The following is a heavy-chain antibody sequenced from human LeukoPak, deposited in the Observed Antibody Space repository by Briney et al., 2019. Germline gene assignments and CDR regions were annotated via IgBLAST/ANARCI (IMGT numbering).Heavy chain of an antibody. Sequence: GALVKVSCKASGYTFTSYGISSVRQAPGQGLEWMGWISAYNGNTNYAQKLQGRVTMTTDTSTSTAYMELRSLRSDDTAVYYCARHSESDDYGDYEPADYWGQGTLVTVSS. CDR3: ARHSESDDYGDYEPADY. J-gene: IGHJ4*02. CDR2: ISAYNGNT. V-gene: IGHV1-18*01. CDR1: GYTFTSYG. D-gene: IGHD4-17*01.